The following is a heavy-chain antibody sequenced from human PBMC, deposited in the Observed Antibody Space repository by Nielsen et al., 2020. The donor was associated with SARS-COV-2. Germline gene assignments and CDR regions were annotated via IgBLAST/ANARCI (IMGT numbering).Heavy chain of an antibody. CDR1: GFTFSSYN. Sequence: GESLKISCAASGFTFSSYNMNWVRQAPGKGLEWVSYISSSSSTIYYADSVKGRFTISRDNAKNSLYLQMNSLRAEDTAVYYCAREPSYYDYVWGSYRYYFDYWGQGTLVTVSS. J-gene: IGHJ4*02. CDR2: ISSSSSTI. CDR3: AREPSYYDYVWGSYRYYFDY. V-gene: IGHV3-48*04. D-gene: IGHD3-16*02.